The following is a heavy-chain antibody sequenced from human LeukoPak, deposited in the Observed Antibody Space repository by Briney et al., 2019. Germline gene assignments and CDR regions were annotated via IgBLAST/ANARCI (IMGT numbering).Heavy chain of an antibody. Sequence: PSQTLSLTCTVSGGSISSGGYYWSWIRQHPGKGLEWIGYIYYSGSTYYNPSLKSRVTISVDTSKNQFSLKLSSVTAADTAVYYCARESWSTLGTYCSGGSCSPHFDYWGQGTLVTVSS. D-gene: IGHD2-15*01. CDR1: GGSISSGGYY. V-gene: IGHV4-31*03. J-gene: IGHJ4*02. CDR3: ARESWSTLGTYCSGGSCSPHFDY. CDR2: IYYSGST.